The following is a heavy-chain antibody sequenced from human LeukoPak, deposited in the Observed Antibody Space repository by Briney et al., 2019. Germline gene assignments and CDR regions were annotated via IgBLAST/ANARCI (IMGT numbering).Heavy chain of an antibody. CDR1: GYNFSVYY. Sequence: GASVKVSCKGSGYNFSVYYMHWARQAPGQGLEWMGWMDPNSGDTIYAPKFQGRVSMTRDTSITTAYMELSSLTFDDSAMYYCATRGGLTPNTLAMWGHGTMVTVSS. D-gene: IGHD2-15*01. CDR3: ATRGGLTPNTLAM. CDR2: MDPNSGDT. J-gene: IGHJ3*01. V-gene: IGHV1-2*02.